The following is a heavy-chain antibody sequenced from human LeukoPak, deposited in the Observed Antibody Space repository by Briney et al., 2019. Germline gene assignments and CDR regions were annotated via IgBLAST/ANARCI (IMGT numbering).Heavy chain of an antibody. D-gene: IGHD2-2*01. Sequence: GSLRLSCAASGFTFSNAWMSWVRQAPGKGLEWVGRIKSKTDGGTTDYAAPVKGRFTISRDDSKNTLYLQMNSLKTEDTAVYYCTTDPDIVVVPASHYFDYWGQGTLVTVSS. CDR1: GFTFSNAW. CDR2: IKSKTDGGTT. J-gene: IGHJ4*02. V-gene: IGHV3-15*01. CDR3: TTDPDIVVVPASHYFDY.